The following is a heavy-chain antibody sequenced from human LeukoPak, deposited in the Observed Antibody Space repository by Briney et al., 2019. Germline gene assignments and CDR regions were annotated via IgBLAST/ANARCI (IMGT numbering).Heavy chain of an antibody. CDR1: GFTFSSYA. J-gene: IGHJ4*02. CDR2: IKEDGSEK. Sequence: PGGSLRLSCAVSGFTFSSYAMSWVRQAPGKGLEWVANIKEDGSEKYYVDSVKGRFTISRDNAKNSLYLQMNSLRAEDTAVYYCARARAGYYFDYWGQGTLVTVSS. CDR3: ARARAGYYFDY. V-gene: IGHV3-7*01. D-gene: IGHD3-9*01.